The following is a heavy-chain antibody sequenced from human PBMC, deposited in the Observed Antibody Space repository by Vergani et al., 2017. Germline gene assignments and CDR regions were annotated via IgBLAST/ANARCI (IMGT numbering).Heavy chain of an antibody. CDR1: LGSLSSGVFY. V-gene: IGHV4-31*03. Sequence: QVQLQESRPGLVKPSQPLSLSCTVPLGSLSSGVFYCSWIRQHPGTCLGLIGYIYYSGTTYYNPSLKSRVTISVDTSKNQFSLKLSSVTAADTAVYYCARAAPXYDILTGYYSPEYLFDYWGQGTLVTVSS. J-gene: IGHJ4*02. D-gene: IGHD3-9*01. CDR2: IYYSGTT. CDR3: ARAAPXYDILTGYYSPEYLFDY.